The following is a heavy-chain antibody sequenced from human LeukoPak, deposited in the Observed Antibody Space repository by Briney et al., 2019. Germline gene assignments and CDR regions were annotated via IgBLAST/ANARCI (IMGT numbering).Heavy chain of an antibody. CDR2: ISPYNGNT. V-gene: IGHV1-18*01. Sequence: ASVTVSCKASGYIFINFFSSYGISWVRQAPGQGLEWMGWISPYNGNTKSAQKFQGRVTMTTDTSSSTAYMELRSLRSDDTAVYYCASGYYSDGSGYSPADYWGQGTLVTVSS. CDR1: GYIFINFFSSYG. J-gene: IGHJ4*02. CDR3: ASGYYSDGSGYSPADY. D-gene: IGHD3-22*01.